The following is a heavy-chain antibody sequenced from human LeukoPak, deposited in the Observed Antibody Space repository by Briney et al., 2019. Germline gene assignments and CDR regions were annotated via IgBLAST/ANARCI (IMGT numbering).Heavy chain of an antibody. D-gene: IGHD2-2*01. Sequence: ASVKVSCKTSGYTFTDYGISWVRQAPGQGPEWMGWISGYNGNTNYVQKFQGRVTMTTDTSTSTAYMELRSLRSDDTAFYYCARDGRPAVNTLWGQGTLVTVSS. V-gene: IGHV1-18*01. J-gene: IGHJ4*02. CDR3: ARDGRPAVNTL. CDR1: GYTFTDYG. CDR2: ISGYNGNT.